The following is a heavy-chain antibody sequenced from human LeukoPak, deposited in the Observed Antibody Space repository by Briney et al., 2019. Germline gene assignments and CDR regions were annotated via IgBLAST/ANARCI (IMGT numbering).Heavy chain of an antibody. CDR1: GFTFSSYT. D-gene: IGHD2-2*01. CDR2: ISSSSGYI. V-gene: IGHV3-21*01. Sequence: PGGSLRLSCAASGFTFSSYTMNWVRQAPGKGLEWVSSISSSSGYIYYADSVKGRFTISRDNAKNSLYLQLNSLRAEGTAVYYCVNDCSSSSCYDYWGQGTLVTVSS. J-gene: IGHJ4*02. CDR3: VNDCSSSSCYDY.